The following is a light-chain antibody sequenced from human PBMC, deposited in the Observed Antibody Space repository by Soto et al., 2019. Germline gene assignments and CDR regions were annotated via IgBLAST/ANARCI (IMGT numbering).Light chain of an antibody. CDR3: QQYHNWPA. Sequence: EIVLTQSPGTLSLSPGERATLSCRASQSVSSSYLAWYQQKPGQAPRLFIYAASIRATGIPDRFSGSGSGTDFTLTISSLQSEDFAVYYCQQYHNWPAFGQGTKVEIK. V-gene: IGKV3-20*01. CDR1: QSVSSSY. CDR2: AAS. J-gene: IGKJ1*01.